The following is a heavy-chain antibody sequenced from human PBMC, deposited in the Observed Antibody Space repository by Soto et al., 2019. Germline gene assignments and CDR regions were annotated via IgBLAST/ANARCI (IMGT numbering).Heavy chain of an antibody. CDR2: IYHSGST. D-gene: IGHD2-2*01. CDR3: ARDLGDASSPGNNNYGLDV. V-gene: IGHV4-4*02. CDR1: GGSISSSNW. Sequence: QVQLQESGPGLVKTSGTLSLTCAVSGGSISSSNWWSWVRQPPGKGLEWIGEIYHSGSTNYNPSLKSRVTIAVDKSKNQFSLKLSSVTAADTAVYYCARDLGDASSPGNNNYGLDVWGQATTVTVSS. J-gene: IGHJ6*02.